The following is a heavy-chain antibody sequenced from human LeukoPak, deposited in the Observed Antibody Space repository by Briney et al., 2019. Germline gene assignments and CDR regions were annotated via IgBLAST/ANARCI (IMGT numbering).Heavy chain of an antibody. J-gene: IGHJ6*03. Sequence: NPSETLSLTCTVSGGSISNYYWSWIRQPAGKGLEWIGRIYTSGSTNYNPSLKSRVTMSVDTSKNQFSLKLSSVTAADTAVYYCARDKGFLEWLRPNYYYMDVWGKGTTVTVSS. V-gene: IGHV4-4*07. CDR1: GGSISNYY. D-gene: IGHD3-3*01. CDR3: ARDKGFLEWLRPNYYYMDV. CDR2: IYTSGST.